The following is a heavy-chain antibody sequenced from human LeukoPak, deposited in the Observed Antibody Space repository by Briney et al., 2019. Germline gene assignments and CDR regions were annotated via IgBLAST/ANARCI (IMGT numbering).Heavy chain of an antibody. D-gene: IGHD3-10*01. J-gene: IGHJ5*02. CDR3: ARPVVKGYYGSGIAAWFDP. V-gene: IGHV4-59*08. Sequence: SETLSLTCTVSGGSISSYYWSWIRQPPGKGMEWIGYIYYSGSTNYNPSLKSRVTISVDTSKNQFSLKLSSVTAADTAVYYCARPVVKGYYGSGIAAWFDPWSQGTLVTVSS. CDR2: IYYSGST. CDR1: GGSISSYY.